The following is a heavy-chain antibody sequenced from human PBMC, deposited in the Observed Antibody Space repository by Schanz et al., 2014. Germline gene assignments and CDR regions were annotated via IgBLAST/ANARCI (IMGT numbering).Heavy chain of an antibody. CDR2: TYSGGST. CDR1: GFTVSSNY. V-gene: IGHV3-66*01. Sequence: EVQLVESGGGLVQPGGSLRLSCAASGFTVSSNYMSWVRQAPGKGLEWVSITYSGGSTYYADSVKGRFTISRDNSKNTQYLLMNSLRAENAAVYYCAKYVISGSSGFDYWGQGTLVTVSS. J-gene: IGHJ4*02. D-gene: IGHD6-19*01. CDR3: AKYVISGSSGFDY.